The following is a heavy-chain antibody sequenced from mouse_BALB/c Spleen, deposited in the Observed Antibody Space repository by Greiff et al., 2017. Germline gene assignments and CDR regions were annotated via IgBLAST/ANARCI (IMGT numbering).Heavy chain of an antibody. CDR1: GFSLTSYD. CDR3: VRDYDGESLLDY. J-gene: IGHJ4*01. V-gene: IGHV2-9-2*01. CDR2: IWTGGGT. Sequence: ESGPGLVAPSQSLSITCTVSGFSLTSYDISWIRQPPGKGLEWLGVIWTGGGTNYNSAFMSRLSISKDNSKSQVFLKMNSLQTDDTAIYYCVRDYDGESLLDYWGQGTSVTVSS. D-gene: IGHD2-12*01.